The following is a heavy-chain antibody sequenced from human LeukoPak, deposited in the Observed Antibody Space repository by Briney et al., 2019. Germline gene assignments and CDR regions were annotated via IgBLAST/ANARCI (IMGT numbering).Heavy chain of an antibody. CDR2: ISGSGGST. J-gene: IGHJ4*02. CDR1: GFIFSSYA. Sequence: PGGSLRLSCAASGFIFSSYAMSWVRQAPGKGLEWGSVISGSGGSTYYADSVKGRFTISRDNSMNTLYLQMNSLRAEDTAVYYCAKDSVPGAAAPQSFDDWGQGTLVTVSS. D-gene: IGHD6-13*01. V-gene: IGHV3-23*01. CDR3: AKDSVPGAAAPQSFDD.